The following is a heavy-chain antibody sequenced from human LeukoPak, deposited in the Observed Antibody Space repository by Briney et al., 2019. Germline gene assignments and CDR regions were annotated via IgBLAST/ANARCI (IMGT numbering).Heavy chain of an antibody. CDR3: ARHPATRSLGFDP. J-gene: IGHJ5*02. CDR2: IYYSGST. V-gene: IGHV4-39*01. CDR1: GGSISSSSYY. D-gene: IGHD3-3*02. Sequence: SETLSLTCTVSGGSISSSSYYWGWIRQPPGKGLEWIGSIYYSGSTYYNPSLKSRVTISVDTSKNQFSLKLSSVTAADTAVYYCARHPATRSLGFDPWGQGTLVTVSS.